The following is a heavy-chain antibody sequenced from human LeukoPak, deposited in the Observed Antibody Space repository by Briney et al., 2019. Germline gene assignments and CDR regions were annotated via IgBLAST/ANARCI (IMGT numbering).Heavy chain of an antibody. J-gene: IGHJ5*02. V-gene: IGHV1-18*01. CDR3: ARDHWSHYYGSGGENYCDP. Sequence: GASVKVSCKASGYSFTMYGISWVRQAPGQGLEWMGWISGFNAYTNYAQKLQGRVTMTTDTSTSTAYMEVRGLRSDDTAVYYCARDHWSHYYGSGGENYCDPWGQGTLVTVSS. CDR2: ISGFNAYT. CDR1: GYSFTMYG. D-gene: IGHD3-10*01.